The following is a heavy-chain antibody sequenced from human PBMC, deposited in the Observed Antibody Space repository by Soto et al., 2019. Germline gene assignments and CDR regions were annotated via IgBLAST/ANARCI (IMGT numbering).Heavy chain of an antibody. J-gene: IGHJ5*02. CDR3: VRGGGGGLFDP. D-gene: IGHD2-15*01. CDR2: ISPGSRYP. V-gene: IGHV3-11*06. CDR1: GLTFGDSY. Sequence: LRLSCAGSGLTFGDSYMSWIRQAPGKGLEWLSYISPGSRYPAYADSVKGRFTISRDNAKRSLYLQMMSLTAEDTAIYYCVRGGGGGLFDPWGQGTMVTVSS.